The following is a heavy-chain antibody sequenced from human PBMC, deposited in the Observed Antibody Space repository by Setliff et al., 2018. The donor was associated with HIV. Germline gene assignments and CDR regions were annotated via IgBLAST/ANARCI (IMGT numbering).Heavy chain of an antibody. V-gene: IGHV4-39*02. CDR2: IYYSGST. Sequence: SETLSLTCTVSGDSIGSSSYYWAWIRQPPGKGLEWIGNIYYSGSTYYNPSLKTRVTISVDGSKNQFSLKLKSVTAADTAVYYCARDRRGYYYGSGSYYKESDVFDIWGQGTMVTVSS. CDR1: GDSIGSSSYY. J-gene: IGHJ3*02. D-gene: IGHD3-10*01. CDR3: ARDRRGYYYGSGSYYKESDVFDI.